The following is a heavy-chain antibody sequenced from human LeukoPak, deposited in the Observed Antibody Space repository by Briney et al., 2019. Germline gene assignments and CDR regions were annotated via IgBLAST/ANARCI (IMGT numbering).Heavy chain of an antibody. CDR1: SGSISSYY. J-gene: IGHJ3*02. CDR2: IYYSGST. CDR3: ARGKTYYDISKDALDI. Sequence: SETLSLTCTVSSGSISSYYWSWIRQPPGKGLGWIGYIYYSGSTNYNPSLKSRVTISVDTSKNQFSLKLSFVTAADTAVYYCARGKTYYDISKDALDIWGQGTMVTVSS. V-gene: IGHV4-59*01. D-gene: IGHD3-22*01.